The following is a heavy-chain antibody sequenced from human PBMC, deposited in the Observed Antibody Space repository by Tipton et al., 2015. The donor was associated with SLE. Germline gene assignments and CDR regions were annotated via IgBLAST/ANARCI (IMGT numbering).Heavy chain of an antibody. V-gene: IGHV3-49*04. D-gene: IGHD4-17*01. CDR2: IRSKAYGGTT. Sequence: SLRLSCTASGFTFGDYAMSWVRQAPGKGLEWVGFIRSKAYGGTTEYAASVKGRFTISRDDSKSIAYLQMNSLKTEDTAVYYCTRGGDYDHFDYWGQGTLVTVSS. CDR1: GFTFGDYA. CDR3: TRGGDYDHFDY. J-gene: IGHJ4*02.